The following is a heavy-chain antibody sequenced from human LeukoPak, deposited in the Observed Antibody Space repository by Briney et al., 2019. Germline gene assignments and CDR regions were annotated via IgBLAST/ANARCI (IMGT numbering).Heavy chain of an antibody. V-gene: IGHV4-34*01. CDR3: ARDLIVGATLNAFDI. Sequence: SETLSLTCAVYGGSFSGYYWSRIRQPPGKGLEWIGEINHSGSTNYNPSLKSRVTISVDTSKNQFSLKLSSVTAADTAVYYCARDLIVGATLNAFDIWGQGTMVTVSS. CDR2: INHSGST. D-gene: IGHD1-26*01. CDR1: GGSFSGYY. J-gene: IGHJ3*02.